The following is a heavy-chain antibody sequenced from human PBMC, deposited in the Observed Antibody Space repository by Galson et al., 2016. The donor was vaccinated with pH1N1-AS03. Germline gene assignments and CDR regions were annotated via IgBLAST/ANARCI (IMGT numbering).Heavy chain of an antibody. J-gene: IGHJ4*02. CDR3: ARDWNGRWQQFLDH. D-gene: IGHD5-24*01. CDR1: GYTFSAYA. V-gene: IGHV1-3*04. Sequence: QSGAEVKKPGESLKVSCKASGYTFSAYAMHWVRQAPGQGLEWMGWINTGNGDTKYSQKFQDRITISSDAGATTAYMELSSLRSEDTAVFYCARDWNGRWQQFLDHWGQGTLVTVSA. CDR2: INTGNGDT.